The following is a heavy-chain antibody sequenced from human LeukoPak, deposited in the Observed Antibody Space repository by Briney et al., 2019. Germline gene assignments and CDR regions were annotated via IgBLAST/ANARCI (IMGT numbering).Heavy chain of an antibody. V-gene: IGHV3-74*01. D-gene: IGHD1-7*01. J-gene: IGHJ3*02. CDR3: ARRHNWNYVLYAFDI. CDR1: GFTFISYW. Sequence: GGSLRLSCAASGFTFISYWMHWVRQAPGKGLVWVSRINGYGSSTDFADSVKGRFTISRDNAKNTLYLQMNSLRAEDTAVYYCARRHNWNYVLYAFDIWGQGTMVTVSS. CDR2: INGYGSST.